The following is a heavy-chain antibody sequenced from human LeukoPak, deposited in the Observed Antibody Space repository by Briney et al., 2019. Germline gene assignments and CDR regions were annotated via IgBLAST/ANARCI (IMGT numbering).Heavy chain of an antibody. Sequence: PGGSLRLSCEASGFTFSSYAMHWVRQAPGKGLEWVAFIRYDERNKYYSDSVKGRFTISRDNSKNTLYLQMNSLRAEDTAVYYCAKYLSSGFLYYFDYWGQGTLVTVSS. CDR1: GFTFSSYA. D-gene: IGHD3-22*01. CDR2: IRYDERNK. J-gene: IGHJ4*02. CDR3: AKYLSSGFLYYFDY. V-gene: IGHV3-30*02.